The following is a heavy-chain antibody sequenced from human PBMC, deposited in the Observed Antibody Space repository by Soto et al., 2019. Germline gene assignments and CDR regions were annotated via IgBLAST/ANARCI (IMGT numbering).Heavy chain of an antibody. CDR2: INPPGGIT. D-gene: IGHD4-17*01. Sequence: ATVLVSCKEVGYTFTGSYIQWMRQDPGKGIEWMGIINPPGGITNYPQKLQGRVVMTSDTYTSTVYVDLSSLTYEYLAKYYCARLYGVMNPIPFRLGYF. J-gene: IGHJ2*01. V-gene: IGHV1-46*01. CDR1: GYTFTGSY. CDR3: ARLYGVMNPIPFRLGYF.